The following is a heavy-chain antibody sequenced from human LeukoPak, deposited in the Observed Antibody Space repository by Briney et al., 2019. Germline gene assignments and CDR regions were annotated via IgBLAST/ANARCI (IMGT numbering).Heavy chain of an antibody. Sequence: GGSLRLSCAASGFTFSSYSMNWVRQAPGKGLEWVSSISSSSSYIYYADSVKGRFTISRDNAKNSLYLQMNSLRAEDTAVYYCARGTYYYGSGSYKLDYWGQGTLVTVSS. J-gene: IGHJ4*02. CDR3: ARGTYYYGSGSYKLDY. CDR2: ISSSSSYI. V-gene: IGHV3-21*01. D-gene: IGHD3-10*01. CDR1: GFTFSSYS.